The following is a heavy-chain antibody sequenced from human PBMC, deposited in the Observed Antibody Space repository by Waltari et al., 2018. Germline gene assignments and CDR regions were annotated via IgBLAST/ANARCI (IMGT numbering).Heavy chain of an antibody. J-gene: IGHJ4*02. CDR1: GFTFGGSW. V-gene: IGHV3-7*01. CDR3: ARRVPFDY. CDR2: IKQDGSAT. Sequence: EVQLVESGGGLVQRGGSLRLSCAACGFTFGGSWMGWVRQAPGKGLEWVANIKQDGSATYYGDSVKGRFTISRDNAKNTLYLQMNSLRAEDTAVYYCARRVPFDYWGQGTLVTVSS.